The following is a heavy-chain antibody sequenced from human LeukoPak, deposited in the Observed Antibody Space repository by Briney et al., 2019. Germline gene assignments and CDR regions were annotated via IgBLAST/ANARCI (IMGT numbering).Heavy chain of an antibody. D-gene: IGHD3-10*01. V-gene: IGHV1-2*02. J-gene: IGHJ6*02. Sequence: ASVKVSCKASGYTFTGYYMHWVRQAPGQGLEWMGWINPNSGGTNYAQKFQGRVTMTRDTSISTAYMELSRLRSDDTAVYYCARSASMVRGVIIPSPYYYYGMDVWGQGTTVTVSS. CDR2: INPNSGGT. CDR1: GYTFTGYY. CDR3: ARSASMVRGVIIPSPYYYYGMDV.